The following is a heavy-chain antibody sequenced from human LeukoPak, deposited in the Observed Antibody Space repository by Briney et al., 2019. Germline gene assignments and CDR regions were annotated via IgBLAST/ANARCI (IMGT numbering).Heavy chain of an antibody. CDR1: GGSFSGYY. J-gene: IGHJ4*02. V-gene: IGHV4-34*01. CDR3: GRGGNYYGSGSSIY. CDR2: INHSGST. Sequence: SETLSLTCAVYGGSFSGYYWSWIRQPPGKGLEWIGEINHSGSTNYNPSLKSRVTISVDTSKNQFSLKLSSVTAADTAVYYCGRGGNYYGSGSSIYWGQGTLVTVSS. D-gene: IGHD3-10*01.